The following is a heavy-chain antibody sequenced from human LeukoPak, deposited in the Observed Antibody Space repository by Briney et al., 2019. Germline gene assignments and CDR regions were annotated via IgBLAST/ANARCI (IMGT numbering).Heavy chain of an antibody. CDR3: AKDLVGCSTSCLYYYYYGMDV. Sequence: GGSLRLSCAASGFTFSSYGMHWVRQSPGKGREGVAVISYDGSNKYCADSVKGRFTISRDNAKNTLYLQMHSLRAEDAAVYYCAKDLVGCSTSCLYYYYYGMDVWGKGTTVTVSS. CDR1: GFTFSSYG. J-gene: IGHJ6*04. V-gene: IGHV3-30*18. CDR2: ISYDGSNK. D-gene: IGHD2-2*01.